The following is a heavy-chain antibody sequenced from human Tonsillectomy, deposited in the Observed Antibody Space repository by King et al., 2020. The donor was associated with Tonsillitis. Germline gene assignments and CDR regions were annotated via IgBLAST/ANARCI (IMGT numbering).Heavy chain of an antibody. Sequence: DVQLVESGGVVIQSGGSLRLSCAASGFTFDHYTMHWVRQAPGKGLEWVSLISSDVVTIYYADSMKGRFTISRDNSKNSLHLQMNSLRTEDTALYYCATERMKFFDYWGQGTLVTVSS. CDR3: ATERMKFFDY. D-gene: IGHD2-15*01. CDR1: GFTFDHYT. V-gene: IGHV3-43*01. CDR2: ISSDVVTI. J-gene: IGHJ4*02.